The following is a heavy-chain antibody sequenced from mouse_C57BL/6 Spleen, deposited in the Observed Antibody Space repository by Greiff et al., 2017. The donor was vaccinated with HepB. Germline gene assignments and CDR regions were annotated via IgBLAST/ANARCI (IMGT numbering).Heavy chain of an antibody. CDR1: GYTFTSYG. V-gene: IGHV1-81*01. D-gene: IGHD1-1*01. CDR3: ARSDYYGSSDGGDFDV. J-gene: IGHJ1*03. Sequence: VQLQQSGAELVRPGASVKLSCKASGYTFTSYGISWVKQSPGQGLEWIGEIYPGSGSTYYNEKFKGKATLTADKSSSTAYMQLHSLTSGDSAVYFGARSDYYGSSDGGDFDVWGTGTTVTVSS. CDR2: IYPGSGST.